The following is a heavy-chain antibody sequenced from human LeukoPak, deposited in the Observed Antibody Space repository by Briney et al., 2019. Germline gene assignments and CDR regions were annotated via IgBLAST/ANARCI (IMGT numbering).Heavy chain of an antibody. D-gene: IGHD6-19*01. CDR2: VSDSGNST. Sequence: GGSLRLSCAASGFTFSGYWMHWVRQAPGKGLEWVSTVSDSGNSTYYADSVKGRFTISRDNSKNTLYLQMNSLRAEDTAVYYCAKVHQWLADYWGQGTLVTVSS. J-gene: IGHJ4*02. V-gene: IGHV3-23*01. CDR3: AKVHQWLADY. CDR1: GFTFSGYW.